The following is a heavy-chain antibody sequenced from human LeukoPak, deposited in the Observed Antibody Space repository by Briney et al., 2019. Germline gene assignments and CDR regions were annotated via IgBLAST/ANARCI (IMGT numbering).Heavy chain of an antibody. J-gene: IGHJ3*02. Sequence: GGSLRLSCAASGFTFSSSWMAWVRQAPGKGRGGVGSIKEDGTAKNYVVSVRGRFTISRDNAKNSLYLQMNSLRGEDTAVYYCTRDSGYNAFDIWGQGTMVTVSS. D-gene: IGHD5-12*01. CDR1: GFTFSSSW. V-gene: IGHV3-7*01. CDR2: IKEDGTAK. CDR3: TRDSGYNAFDI.